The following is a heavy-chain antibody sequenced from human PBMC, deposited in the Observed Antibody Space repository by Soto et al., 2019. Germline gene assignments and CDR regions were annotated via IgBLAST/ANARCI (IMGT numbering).Heavy chain of an antibody. CDR3: ARAAYGEYWFDP. D-gene: IGHD4-17*01. J-gene: IGHJ5*02. CDR1: GLTFSAYW. CDR2: INGDGRTT. V-gene: IGHV3-74*01. Sequence: GGSLRLSCAASGLTFSAYWMHWVRQAPGKGLMWVSRINGDGRTTSYADSVKGRFTISRENAKNTLYLQMNSLRAEDTAVYYCARAAYGEYWFDPWGQGTLVTVSS.